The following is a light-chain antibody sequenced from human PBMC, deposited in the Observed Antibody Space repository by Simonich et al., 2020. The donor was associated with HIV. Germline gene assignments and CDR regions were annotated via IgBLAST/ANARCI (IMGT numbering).Light chain of an antibody. CDR3: QQSYSTPFT. CDR1: QYITKY. CDR2: AAS. J-gene: IGKJ3*01. V-gene: IGKV1-39*01. Sequence: DIQMTQSPSSLSASVGDRVTITCRASQYITKYLNWYQQKPGKAPELLIYAASNLQSGVPSRFSGSGSGTDFTLTISSLQPEDFATYFCQQSYSTPFTFGPGTKVAIK.